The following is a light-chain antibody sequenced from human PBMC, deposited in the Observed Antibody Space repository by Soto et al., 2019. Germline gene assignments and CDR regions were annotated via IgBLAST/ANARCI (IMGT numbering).Light chain of an antibody. V-gene: IGKV1-5*01. Sequence: DIQMTQSPSTLSTSVGDRATITCRASQNIDRWLAWYQQKPGKAPKLLIYEASSLTGGVPSRFSGSGSGTESTITVSGLHAEDFATYWCQQYKSGSTFGQGTKLDFK. CDR1: QNIDRW. J-gene: IGKJ1*01. CDR3: QQYKSGST. CDR2: EAS.